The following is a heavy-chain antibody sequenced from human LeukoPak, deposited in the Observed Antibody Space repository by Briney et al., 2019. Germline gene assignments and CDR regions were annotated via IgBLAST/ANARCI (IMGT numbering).Heavy chain of an antibody. J-gene: IGHJ4*02. CDR2: ISPSGDIT. CDR1: GFTFSNHG. CDR3: AKDRLQLWPKMDY. Sequence: GGSLRLSCAASGFTFSNHGMNWVRQAPGKGLEWVSGISPSGDITYYADSVKGRFTISRDNSKNTLYLQMNSLRAEDTAVYYCAKDRLQLWPKMDYWGQGTLVTVSS. D-gene: IGHD5-18*01. V-gene: IGHV3-23*01.